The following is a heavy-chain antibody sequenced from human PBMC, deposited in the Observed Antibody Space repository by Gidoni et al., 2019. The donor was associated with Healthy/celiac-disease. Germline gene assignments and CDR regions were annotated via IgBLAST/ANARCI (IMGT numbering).Heavy chain of an antibody. Sequence: QLQLQASGPGRVKPSETLSLTSTVSAVSTSSSSYDWGCIRQPPGKGPEWIGRIYYSGRTYYNPTLKSRVTISGGRSKNQFSLKLSFVTAASTGVYYCEGIKGYCSSTSCYGYYYGMDVWGQGTTVTVSS. D-gene: IGHD2-2*01. CDR2: IYYSGRT. CDR3: EGIKGYCSSTSCYGYYYGMDV. J-gene: IGHJ6*02. CDR1: AVSTSSSSYD. V-gene: IGHV4-39*01.